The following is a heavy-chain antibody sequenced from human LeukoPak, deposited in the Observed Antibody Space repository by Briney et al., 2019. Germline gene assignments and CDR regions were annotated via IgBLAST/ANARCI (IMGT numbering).Heavy chain of an antibody. CDR2: IYYSGST. D-gene: IGHD3-3*01. CDR3: ARHSGLRSPLGV. J-gene: IGHJ6*04. V-gene: IGHV4-38-2*02. Sequence: PSETLSLTCTVSGYSISSGYYWGWIRQPPGKGLEWIGSIYYSGSTYYNPSLKSRVTISVDTSKNQFSLRLNSLTAADTAVYYCARHSGLRSPLGVWGKGTTVTVSS. CDR1: GYSISSGYY.